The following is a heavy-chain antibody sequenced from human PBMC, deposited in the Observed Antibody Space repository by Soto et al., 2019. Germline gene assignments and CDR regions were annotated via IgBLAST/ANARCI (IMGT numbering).Heavy chain of an antibody. Sequence: GGSLRLSCAASGFTVSSNYMSWVRQAPGKGLEWVSVIYSGGSTYYADSVKGRFTISRDNSKNTLYLQMNSLRAEDTAVYYCARDRGYGDYVADFGFDPWGQGTLVTVSS. D-gene: IGHD4-17*01. J-gene: IGHJ5*02. CDR2: IYSGGST. CDR3: ARDRGYGDYVADFGFDP. CDR1: GFTVSSNY. V-gene: IGHV3-66*01.